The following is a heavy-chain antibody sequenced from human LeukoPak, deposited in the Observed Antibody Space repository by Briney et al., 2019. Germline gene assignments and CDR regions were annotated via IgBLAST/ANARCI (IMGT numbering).Heavy chain of an antibody. D-gene: IGHD3-22*01. CDR3: ARAVNYYDSSGYYSPADY. J-gene: IGHJ4*02. CDR1: GYTFTSYD. V-gene: IGHV1-8*01. Sequence: ASVKVSCKASGYTFTSYDINWVRQATGQGLEWMGWMNPNSGNTGYAQKFQGRVTMTRNTSISTAYMELSSLRSEDTAVYYCARAVNYYDSSGYYSPADYWGQGTLVTVS. CDR2: MNPNSGNT.